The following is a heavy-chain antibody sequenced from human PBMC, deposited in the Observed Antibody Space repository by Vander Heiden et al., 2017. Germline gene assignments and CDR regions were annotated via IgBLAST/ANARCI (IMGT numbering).Heavy chain of an antibody. CDR3: AKASITYYYDSSGCFDY. Sequence: EVQLVESGGGLVQPGRSLRLSCAASGSTFDDYAMHWVRQAPGKGLEWVSGISWNSGSIGYADSVKGRFTISRDNAKNSLYLQMNSLRAEDTALYYCAKASITYYYDSSGCFDYWGQGTLVTVSS. D-gene: IGHD3-22*01. CDR2: ISWNSGSI. J-gene: IGHJ4*02. CDR1: GSTFDDYA. V-gene: IGHV3-9*01.